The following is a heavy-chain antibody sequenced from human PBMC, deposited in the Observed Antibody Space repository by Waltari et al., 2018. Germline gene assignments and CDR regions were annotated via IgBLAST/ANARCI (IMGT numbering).Heavy chain of an antibody. CDR3: ARGAPRNSGGRVGYWYFDF. D-gene: IGHD3-10*01. J-gene: IGHJ2*01. V-gene: IGHV3-9*01. CDR2: ISWDSGSI. Sequence: VQLVESGGGLVVPGTSLRLSCVDSGFTFGDYAMHWVRQPPGKGLEGVAGISWDSGSIDYGDSVRGRFFISRDNTQRSLHLQMSSVTIEDTAFYYCARGAPRNSGGRVGYWYFDFWGRGTLVTVSS. CDR1: GFTFGDYA.